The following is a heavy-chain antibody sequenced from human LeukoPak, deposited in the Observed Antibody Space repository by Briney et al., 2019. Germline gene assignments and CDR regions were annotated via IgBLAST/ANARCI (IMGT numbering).Heavy chain of an antibody. D-gene: IGHD4-17*01. CDR3: ARVDYGDYPTPFDY. J-gene: IGHJ4*02. Sequence: ASVKVSCKASGYTFTGYYMHWVRQAPGQGLEWMGWINPNSGGTNYAQKFQGRVTMTRDTSISTAYMELSRLRSDDTAVYYCARVDYGDYPTPFDYWGQGTLVTVSS. CDR2: INPNSGGT. V-gene: IGHV1-2*02. CDR1: GYTFTGYY.